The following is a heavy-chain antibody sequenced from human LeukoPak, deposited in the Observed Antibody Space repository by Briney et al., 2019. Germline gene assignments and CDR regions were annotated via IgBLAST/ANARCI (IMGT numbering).Heavy chain of an antibody. D-gene: IGHD3-3*01. Sequence: GGSLRLSCAASGFTFSSYSMNWVRQAPGKGLEWVSSISSSSSYIYYADSVKGRFTISRDNAKNSLYLQMNSLRAEDTAVYYCARWRGVPSGHYYMDVWGKGTTVTVSS. CDR1: GFTFSSYS. CDR2: ISSSSSYI. J-gene: IGHJ6*03. CDR3: ARWRGVPSGHYYMDV. V-gene: IGHV3-21*01.